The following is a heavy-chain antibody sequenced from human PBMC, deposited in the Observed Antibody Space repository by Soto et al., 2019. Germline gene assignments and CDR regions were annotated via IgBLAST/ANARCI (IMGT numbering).Heavy chain of an antibody. CDR3: ARVGQSKVVPAAVFDY. V-gene: IGHV1-69*01. Sequence: QVQLMQSGAEVKKPGSSVKVSCKASGGTFSSYAISWVRQAPGQGLEWMGGIIPIFGTANYAQKFQGRVTITADESTSTAYMELSSLRSEDTAVYYCARVGQSKVVPAAVFDYWGQGTLVTVSS. D-gene: IGHD2-2*01. CDR1: GGTFSSYA. J-gene: IGHJ4*02. CDR2: IIPIFGTA.